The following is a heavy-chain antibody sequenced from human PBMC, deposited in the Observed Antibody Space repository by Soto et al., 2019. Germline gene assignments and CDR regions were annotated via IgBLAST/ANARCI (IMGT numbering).Heavy chain of an antibody. J-gene: IGHJ6*02. CDR1: GFTCSHYS. V-gene: IGHV3-21*01. Sequence: EVQLVESGGGLVKPGGSLRLSCAASGFTCSHYSMNWVRQAPGKGLEWVAFVSSTSSYIYYAGSVKGRFTISSDNATNSLFLQMHTLRAEDTAVYYCAKDRGRGSPVSGGLDVWGQGTTVTVSS. CDR3: AKDRGRGSPVSGGLDV. CDR2: VSSTSSYI. D-gene: IGHD3-10*01.